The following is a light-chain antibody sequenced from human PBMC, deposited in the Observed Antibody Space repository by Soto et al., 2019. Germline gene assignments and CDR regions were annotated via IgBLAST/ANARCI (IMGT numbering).Light chain of an antibody. Sequence: QSALTQPASVSGSPGQSITISCTGTSSDVGGYIYVSWYQHDPGKAPKLMIYEVNNRPSGVSNRFSGSKSGNTASLTISGLQAEDEADYYCSSYTSSSALVFGGGTKVTVL. CDR1: SSDVGGYIY. CDR2: EVN. CDR3: SSYTSSSALV. J-gene: IGLJ3*02. V-gene: IGLV2-14*01.